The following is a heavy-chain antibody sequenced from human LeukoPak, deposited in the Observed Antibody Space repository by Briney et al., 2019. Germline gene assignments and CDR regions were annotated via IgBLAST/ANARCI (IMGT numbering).Heavy chain of an antibody. J-gene: IGHJ5*02. D-gene: IGHD2-2*01. V-gene: IGHV4-34*01. CDR1: GGSFSGYY. CDR2: INHSGST. Sequence: WETLSLTCAVYGGSFSGYYWSWIRQPPGKGLQWIGEINHSGSTNYNPSLKSRVTISVDTSKNQFSLKLSSLTAADTAVYYCARGLVGPAAFDPWGQGTLVTVSS. CDR3: ARGLVGPAAFDP.